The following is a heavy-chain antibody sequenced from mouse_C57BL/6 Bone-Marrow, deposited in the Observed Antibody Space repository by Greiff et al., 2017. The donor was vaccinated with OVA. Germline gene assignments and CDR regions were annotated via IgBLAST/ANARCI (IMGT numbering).Heavy chain of an antibody. V-gene: IGHV1-82*01. CDR2: IYPGDGDT. J-gene: IGHJ2*01. D-gene: IGHD2-3*01. CDR1: GYAFSSSW. Sequence: QVQLQQSGPELVKPGASVKISCKASGYAFSSSWMNWVKQRPGKGLEWIGRIYPGDGDTNYNGKFKGKATLTADKSSSPAYMQLSSLTSEDSAVYFCARHEDGYYASYFDYGGQGTTLTVSS. CDR3: ARHEDGYYASYFDY.